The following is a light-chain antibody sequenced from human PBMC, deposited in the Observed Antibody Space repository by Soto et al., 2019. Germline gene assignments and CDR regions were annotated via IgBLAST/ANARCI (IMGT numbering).Light chain of an antibody. J-gene: IGKJ4*01. V-gene: IGKV3-20*01. CDR1: ETLSSNS. CDR3: QQYESLPIT. CDR2: GAS. Sequence: EIVLTQSPGTLSLSPGERATLSCRASETLSSNSLAWYQQRPGQTPRVLVYGASNRATGIPDNFSGSGSGTDFTLTISRLEPEDFAVYYCQQYESLPITVGGGTKVDI.